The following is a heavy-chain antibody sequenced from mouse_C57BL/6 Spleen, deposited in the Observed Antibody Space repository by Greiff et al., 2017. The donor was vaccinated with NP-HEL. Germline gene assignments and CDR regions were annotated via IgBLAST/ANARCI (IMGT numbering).Heavy chain of an antibody. Sequence: VQLQQSGPELVKPGASVKISCKASGYTFTDYYMNWVKQSHGKSLEWIGDINPNNGGTSYNQKFKGKATLTVDKSSSTAYMELRSLTSEDSAVYYCLYDGDMDYWGQGTSVTVSS. CDR2: INPNNGGT. CDR1: GYTFTDYY. J-gene: IGHJ4*01. CDR3: LYDGDMDY. D-gene: IGHD2-3*01. V-gene: IGHV1-26*01.